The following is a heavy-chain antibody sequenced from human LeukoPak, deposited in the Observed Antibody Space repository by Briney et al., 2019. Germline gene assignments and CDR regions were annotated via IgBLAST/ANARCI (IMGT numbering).Heavy chain of an antibody. CDR3: AKGMGYYGSGSYSNDYYYYMDV. Sequence: GGSLRLSCAASGFTFSSYGMQWVPPAPPKGPGAVAFIRYSGKNKYYADSVKGGFTISRDNSKNTLYLQMNSLRAEDTAVYYCAKGMGYYGSGSYSNDYYYYMDVWGKGTTVTVSS. CDR2: IRYSGKNK. D-gene: IGHD3-10*01. J-gene: IGHJ6*03. V-gene: IGHV3-30*02. CDR1: GFTFSSYG.